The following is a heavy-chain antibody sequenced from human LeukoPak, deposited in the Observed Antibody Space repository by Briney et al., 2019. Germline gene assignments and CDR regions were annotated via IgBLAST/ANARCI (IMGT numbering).Heavy chain of an antibody. CDR2: ISYDGSNK. CDR3: AKDGAMVGSMDV. Sequence: GGSLRLSCAASGFTFSSYGMHWVRQAPGKGLEWVALISYDGSNKYYADSVKGRFTISRDNSKNTLYLQVNSLRAEDTAVYYCAKDGAMVGSMDVWGQGTTVTVSS. D-gene: IGHD3-10*02. J-gene: IGHJ6*02. V-gene: IGHV3-30*18. CDR1: GFTFSSYG.